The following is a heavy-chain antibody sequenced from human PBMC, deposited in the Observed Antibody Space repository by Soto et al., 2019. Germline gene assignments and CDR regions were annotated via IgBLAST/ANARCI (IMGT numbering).Heavy chain of an antibody. V-gene: IGHV4-39*01. Sequence: QLQLQESGPGLVKPSETLSLTCTVSGGSISTSGYFWGWIRQPPGKGLEWIGTIYYSGSTYYNPSHKSRITISVDTSKNKFSLKLSSVTAADTAVYDCATSNGFDPWGQGILVTVSS. J-gene: IGHJ5*02. CDR2: IYYSGST. D-gene: IGHD2-8*01. CDR1: GGSISTSGYF. CDR3: ATSNGFDP.